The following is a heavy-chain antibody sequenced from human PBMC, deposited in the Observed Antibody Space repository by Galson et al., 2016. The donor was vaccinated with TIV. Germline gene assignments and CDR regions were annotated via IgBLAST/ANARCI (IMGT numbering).Heavy chain of an antibody. CDR1: AGSISSAGSISSHY. J-gene: IGHJ5*02. CDR2: LYTSGNT. Sequence: LSLTCSVSAGSISSAGSISSHYWTWIRQPPGKGLEWIGYLYTSGNTNYNPSLKSRVTISVDTSKNQISLQLNSVTAEDTAMYYCARDRGAGGKGFDPWGQGTLVTVSS. V-gene: IGHV4-61*09. D-gene: IGHD3-10*01. CDR3: ARDRGAGGKGFDP.